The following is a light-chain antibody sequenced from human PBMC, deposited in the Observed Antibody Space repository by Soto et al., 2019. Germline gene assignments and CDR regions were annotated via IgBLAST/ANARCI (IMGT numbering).Light chain of an antibody. Sequence: DVVMTQSPLSLPVTLGQPASISCRSSQSLVYSDGNTYLNWFQQRPGQSPRRLIYKVSNRDSGVPDRFSGSGSGTDFTLKISRVEAEDVGIYYCVQGTFGQGTKVDIK. CDR3: VQGT. CDR1: QSLVYSDGNTY. J-gene: IGKJ1*01. CDR2: KVS. V-gene: IGKV2-30*01.